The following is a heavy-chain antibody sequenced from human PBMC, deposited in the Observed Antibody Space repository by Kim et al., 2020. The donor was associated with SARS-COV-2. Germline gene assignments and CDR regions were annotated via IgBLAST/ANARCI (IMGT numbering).Heavy chain of an antibody. CDR2: IYYSGST. V-gene: IGHV4-31*02. J-gene: IGHJ6*02. CDR3: ARYESGYSYDYGMDV. Sequence: KGLEWIGYIYYSGSTYYNPSLKSRVTISVDTSKNQFSLKLSSVTAADTAVYYCARYESGYSYDYGMDVWGQGTTVTVSS. D-gene: IGHD5-18*01.